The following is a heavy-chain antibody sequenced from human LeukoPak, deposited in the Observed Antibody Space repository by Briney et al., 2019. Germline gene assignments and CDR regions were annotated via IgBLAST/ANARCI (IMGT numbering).Heavy chain of an antibody. CDR3: ARAAYCGGDCYSGYFDY. J-gene: IGHJ4*02. CDR2: INHSGST. D-gene: IGHD2-21*02. Sequence: SETLSLTCPVSGVSIRSSSYYWGWIRQPPGKGLEWIGEINHSGSTNYNPSLKSRVTISVDTSKNQFSLKLSSVTAADTAVYYCARAAYCGGDCYSGYFDYWGQGTLVTVSS. V-gene: IGHV4-39*07. CDR1: GVSIRSSSYY.